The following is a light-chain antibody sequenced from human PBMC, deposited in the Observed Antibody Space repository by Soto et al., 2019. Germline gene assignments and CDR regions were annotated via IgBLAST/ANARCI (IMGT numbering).Light chain of an antibody. CDR3: QQSYSSPYT. CDR2: AAS. CDR1: QSISTY. J-gene: IGKJ2*01. V-gene: IGKV1-39*01. Sequence: DIQMTQSPSSLSASVGDRVTITCRASQSISTYLNWYQQKPGKAPKLLIYAASSLQSGVPSRFSGSVSGTDFTLTISSLQPEDFATCYCQQSYSSPYTFGQGTNLQIK.